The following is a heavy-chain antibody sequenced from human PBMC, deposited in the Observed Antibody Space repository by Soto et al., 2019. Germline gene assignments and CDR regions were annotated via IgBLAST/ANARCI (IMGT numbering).Heavy chain of an antibody. CDR2: ISYDGSNK. CDR3: ARDARAGVDY. Sequence: QVQLVESGGGGVQPGRSLRLSCAASGFTFSSYAMHWVRQAPGKGLEWVAVISYDGSNKYYADSVKGRFTISRDNSKNTLYLQMNSLRAEDTAVYYCARDARAGVDYWGQGTLVTVSS. D-gene: IGHD3-10*01. V-gene: IGHV3-30-3*01. CDR1: GFTFSSYA. J-gene: IGHJ4*02.